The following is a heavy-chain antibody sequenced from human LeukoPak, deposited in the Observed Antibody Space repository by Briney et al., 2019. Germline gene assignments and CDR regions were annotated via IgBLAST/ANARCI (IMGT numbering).Heavy chain of an antibody. V-gene: IGHV4-39*02. CDR3: ARRVGFYGSGSLNYFDP. CDR2: MYYGGST. Sequence: PSETLSLTCTVSGGSISSSSYYWGWIRQPPGKGLEWIGSMYYGGSTYYNPSLQSRVSISVDTSKNHFALKLASVTAADTAVYFCARRVGFYGSGSLNYFDPWGQGILVSVSS. CDR1: GGSISSSSYY. J-gene: IGHJ5*01. D-gene: IGHD3-10*01.